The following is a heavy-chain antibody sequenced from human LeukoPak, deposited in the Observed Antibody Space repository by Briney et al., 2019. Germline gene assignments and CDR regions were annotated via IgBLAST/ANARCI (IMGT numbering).Heavy chain of an antibody. CDR1: GFTFSGYS. D-gene: IGHD6-19*01. J-gene: IGHJ4*02. CDR2: ITSSSSYI. Sequence: GGSLRLSCVGSGFTFSGYSMNWVRQAPGKGLEWVSSITSSSSYIYYADSVKGRFTISRDNAKKSVYLQMNSLRAEDTAVYYCARGSTYSSGWYTGFDYWGQGSLVTVSS. CDR3: ARGSTYSSGWYTGFDY. V-gene: IGHV3-21*01.